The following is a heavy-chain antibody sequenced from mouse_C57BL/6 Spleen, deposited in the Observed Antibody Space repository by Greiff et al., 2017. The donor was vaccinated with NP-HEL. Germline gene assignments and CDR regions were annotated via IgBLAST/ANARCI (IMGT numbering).Heavy chain of an antibody. V-gene: IGHV1-9*01. Sequence: QVQPEPSGTELLKPGASVKLSCKASGYTFTGFWKEWVKQRPRHGLECVGGIIPGNGSTNINEKFKVKATFTADTSSNTAYMQLSSMTTEDSAIYYCAKFPITTGGAMDYWGQGTSVTVSS. CDR3: AKFPITTGGAMDY. D-gene: IGHD1-2*01. CDR1: GYTFTGFW. CDR2: IIPGNGST. J-gene: IGHJ4*01.